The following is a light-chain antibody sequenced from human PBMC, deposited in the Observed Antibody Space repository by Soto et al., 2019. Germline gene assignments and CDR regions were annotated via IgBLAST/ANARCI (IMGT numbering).Light chain of an antibody. J-gene: IGKJ1*01. CDR3: QQYGSSRT. CDR1: QSVSSNY. CDR2: GAS. V-gene: IGKV3-20*01. Sequence: EIVLTQSPGTLSLSPGERATLSCRVSQSVSSNYLAWYQQKPGQAPRLLMYGASSRAAGIPDRFSGSGSGTDFTLTISRLEPGDFAVYYCQQYGSSRTFGQGTKVEIK.